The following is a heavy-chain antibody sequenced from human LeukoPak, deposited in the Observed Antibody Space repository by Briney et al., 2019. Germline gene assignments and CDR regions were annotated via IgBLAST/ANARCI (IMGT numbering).Heavy chain of an antibody. CDR3: AKSREQPWNFDS. CDR1: GFTFRSYL. Sequence: PGGSLRLSCAASGFTFRSYLMAWVRQAPGKGLEWVSSITTGGDNTNYADSVKGRFTISRDNSKNTLYLQINSLRAEDTAVYYCAKSREQPWNFDSWGQGTLVTVSS. J-gene: IGHJ4*02. V-gene: IGHV3-23*01. CDR2: ITTGGDNT. D-gene: IGHD5-18*01.